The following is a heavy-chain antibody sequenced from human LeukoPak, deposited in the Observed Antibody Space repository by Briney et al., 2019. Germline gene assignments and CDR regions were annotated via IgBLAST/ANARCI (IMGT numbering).Heavy chain of an antibody. D-gene: IGHD5-24*01. J-gene: IGHJ4*02. V-gene: IGHV4-61*02. Sequence: PSETRSLTCTVSGGSISSGSYYWSWIRQPAGKGLEWIGRIYTSGSTNYNPSLKSRVTISVDTSKNQFSLKLSSVTAADTAVYYCARAEMATTNFGYWGQGTLVTVSS. CDR3: ARAEMATTNFGY. CDR2: IYTSGST. CDR1: GGSISSGSYY.